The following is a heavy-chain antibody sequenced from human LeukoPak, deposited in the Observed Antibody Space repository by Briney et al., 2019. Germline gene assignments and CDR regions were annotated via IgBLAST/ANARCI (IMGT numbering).Heavy chain of an antibody. CDR1: GFTFSSYA. Sequence: GGSLRLSCAASGFTFSSYAMSWVRQAPGNGLEWLSAISGSGGSTYYADSLKGRFTISKDNSKNQLYLQMNSLRAEDTAVYYCAKDPIVVVPAAMTLPDYWGQGTLVTVSS. CDR2: ISGSGGST. J-gene: IGHJ4*02. CDR3: AKDPIVVVPAAMTLPDY. D-gene: IGHD2-2*01. V-gene: IGHV3-23*01.